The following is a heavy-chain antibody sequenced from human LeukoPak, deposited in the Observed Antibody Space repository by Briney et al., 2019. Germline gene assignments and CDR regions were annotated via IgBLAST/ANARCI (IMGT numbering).Heavy chain of an antibody. CDR3: ASAPRGDTAMVGFYYYYMDV. J-gene: IGHJ6*03. Sequence: SETLSLTCTVSGYSISSGYYWGWIRQPPGKGLEWIGSIYHNGSTYYNPSLKSRVTISVDTSKNQFSLMLSSVTAADTAVYYCASAPRGDTAMVGFYYYYMDVWGKGTTVTVSS. D-gene: IGHD5-18*01. V-gene: IGHV4-38-2*02. CDR2: IYHNGST. CDR1: GYSISSGYY.